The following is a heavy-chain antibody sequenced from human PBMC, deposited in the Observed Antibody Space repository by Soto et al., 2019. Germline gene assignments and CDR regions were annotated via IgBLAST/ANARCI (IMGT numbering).Heavy chain of an antibody. J-gene: IGHJ6*02. CDR3: TTGFRFFGYSYGFHGDGMDV. CDR2: IKSKTDGGTT. V-gene: IGHV3-15*07. CDR1: GFTFSNAW. D-gene: IGHD5-18*01. Sequence: EVQLVESGGGLVKPGGSLRLSCAASGFTFSNAWMNWVRQAPGKGLEWVGRIKSKTDGGTTDYAAPVKGRFTISRDDSKNTLYLQMNSLKTEDTAVYYCTTGFRFFGYSYGFHGDGMDVWGQGTTVTVSS.